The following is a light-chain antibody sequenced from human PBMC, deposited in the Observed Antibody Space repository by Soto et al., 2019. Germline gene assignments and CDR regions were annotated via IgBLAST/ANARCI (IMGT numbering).Light chain of an antibody. V-gene: IGLV2-23*03. Sequence: QSVLTQPVSVSGSPGQSITISCTGTNSDVESYNLVSWFRQHPGEAPKLIVYEGTKRPSGVSNRFSGSKSGNPASLTISGLQAEDEANYYCCSYAGTATVFGTGTKLTVL. J-gene: IGLJ1*01. CDR3: CSYAGTATV. CDR1: NSDVESYNL. CDR2: EGT.